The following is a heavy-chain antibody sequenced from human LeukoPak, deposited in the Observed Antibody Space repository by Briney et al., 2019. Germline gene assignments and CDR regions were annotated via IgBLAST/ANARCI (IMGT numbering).Heavy chain of an antibody. Sequence: ASVKVSCKASGYTFTSYGISWVRQAPGQGLEWMGWISAYNGNTNYAQKLQGRVTMTTDTSTSTAYMALRSLRSDDTAVYYCARGSLHCGGDCYFPPHYWGQGTLVTVSS. CDR1: GYTFTSYG. CDR2: ISAYNGNT. J-gene: IGHJ4*02. CDR3: ARGSLHCGGDCYFPPHY. V-gene: IGHV1-18*01. D-gene: IGHD2-21*02.